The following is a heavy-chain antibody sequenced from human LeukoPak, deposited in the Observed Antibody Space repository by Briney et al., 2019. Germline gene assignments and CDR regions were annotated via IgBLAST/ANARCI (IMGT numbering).Heavy chain of an antibody. J-gene: IGHJ4*02. CDR3: AKGPRLTYFDY. CDR2: ISWNSGSI. V-gene: IGHV3-9*01. CDR1: GFTFDDYA. Sequence: GGSLRLSCATSGFTFDDYAMHWVRQAPGKGLEWVSGISWNSGSIGYADSVKGRFTISRDNAKNSLYLQMNSLRTEDTALYYCAKGPRLTYFDYWGQGTLVTVSS. D-gene: IGHD3-16*01.